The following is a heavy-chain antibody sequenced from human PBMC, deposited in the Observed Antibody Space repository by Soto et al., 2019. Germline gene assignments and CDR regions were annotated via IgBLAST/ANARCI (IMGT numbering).Heavy chain of an antibody. J-gene: IGHJ4*01. D-gene: IGHD6-19*01. CDR1: GGSINNYY. CDR3: ARVADPAYFFDY. CDR2: VFYSGST. Sequence: PSETLSLTCTVSGGSINNYYWSWIRRPPGKGLEWLGRVFYSGSTEYNPSLKSRVTISVDTSKNQLSLNLYSVTAADTAVYFCARVADPAYFFDYWGHGTLVTVSS. V-gene: IGHV4-59*01.